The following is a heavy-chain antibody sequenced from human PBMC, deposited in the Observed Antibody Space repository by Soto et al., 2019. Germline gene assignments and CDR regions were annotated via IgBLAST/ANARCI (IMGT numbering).Heavy chain of an antibody. Sequence: LSLTCAVSGGSVRSNNWWFWVRQPPGKGLEWIGEIHHRESTNLNPSLKSRVTISVDRSKNEFSLKVKSVTAADTAVYYCGCRVEDISYDYYGMDVWGQGTTVTVSS. D-gene: IGHD2-15*01. CDR3: GCRVEDISYDYYGMDV. CDR1: GGSVRSNNW. CDR2: IHHREST. V-gene: IGHV4-4*02. J-gene: IGHJ6*02.